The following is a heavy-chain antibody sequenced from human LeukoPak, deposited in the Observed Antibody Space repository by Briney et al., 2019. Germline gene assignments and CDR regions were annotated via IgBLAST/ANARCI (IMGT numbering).Heavy chain of an antibody. CDR3: ARDSEEDTASAYRIFDY. Sequence: ASVKVSCKASGYTFTSYGISWVRQAPGQGLEWMGWISAYNGNTNYAQKLQGRVTMTTDTSTSTAYMELRSLRSDDTAVYYCARDSEEDTASAYRIFDYWGQGTLVTVSS. D-gene: IGHD5-18*01. V-gene: IGHV1-18*01. J-gene: IGHJ4*02. CDR2: ISAYNGNT. CDR1: GYTFTSYG.